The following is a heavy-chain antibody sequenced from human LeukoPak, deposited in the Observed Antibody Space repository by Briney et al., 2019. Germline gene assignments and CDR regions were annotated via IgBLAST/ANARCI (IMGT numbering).Heavy chain of an antibody. V-gene: IGHV3-23*01. CDR3: AKFPVGTIIAAAGTLDY. D-gene: IGHD6-13*01. Sequence: GGSLRLSCAASGFTFSSYAMSWVRQAPGKGLEWVSAISGSGGSTYYADSVKGRFTISRDNSKNTLYLQMNSLRAEDTAVYYCAKFPVGTIIAAAGTLDYWGQGTLVTVSS. CDR2: ISGSGGST. CDR1: GFTFSSYA. J-gene: IGHJ4*02.